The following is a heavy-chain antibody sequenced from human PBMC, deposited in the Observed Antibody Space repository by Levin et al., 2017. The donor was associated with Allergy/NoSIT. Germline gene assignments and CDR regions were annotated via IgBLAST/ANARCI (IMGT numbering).Heavy chain of an antibody. D-gene: IGHD3-10*01. CDR1: GGSFSGYY. CDR2: INHSGST. Sequence: SCAVYGGSFSGYYWSWIRQPPGKGLEWIGEINHSGSTNYNPSLKSRVTISVDTSKNQFSLKLSSVTAADTAVYYCARGRYYGSGSYYWGSFDPWGQGTLVTVSS. J-gene: IGHJ5*02. V-gene: IGHV4-34*01. CDR3: ARGRYYGSGSYYWGSFDP.